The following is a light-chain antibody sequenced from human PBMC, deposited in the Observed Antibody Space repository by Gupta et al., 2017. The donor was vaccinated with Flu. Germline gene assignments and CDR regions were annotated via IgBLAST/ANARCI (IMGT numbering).Light chain of an antibody. J-gene: IGLJ2*01. V-gene: IGLV1-51*01. CDR2: DND. Sequence: KVTIPCSGSISNIGDNYVSWYQQLPGTAPNLLIYDNDKRPSGIPDRFSGSKSGTSATLGIAGLQTGDEAYFHCVSWDSSRSAVVFGGGTKLTVL. CDR1: ISNIGDNY. CDR3: VSWDSSRSAVV.